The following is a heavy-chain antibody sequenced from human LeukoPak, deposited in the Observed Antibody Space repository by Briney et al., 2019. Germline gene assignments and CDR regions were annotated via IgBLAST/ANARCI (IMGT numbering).Heavy chain of an antibody. CDR3: AKDDMVRGVISPNNWFDP. J-gene: IGHJ5*02. V-gene: IGHV3-9*03. CDR2: ISWNSGSI. D-gene: IGHD3-10*01. CDR1: GFTFSSYW. Sequence: SLRLSCAASGFTFSSYWMSWVRQAPGKGLEWVSGISWNSGSIGYADSVKGRFTISRDNAKNSLYLQMNSLRAEDMALYYCAKDDMVRGVISPNNWFDPWGQGTLVTVSS.